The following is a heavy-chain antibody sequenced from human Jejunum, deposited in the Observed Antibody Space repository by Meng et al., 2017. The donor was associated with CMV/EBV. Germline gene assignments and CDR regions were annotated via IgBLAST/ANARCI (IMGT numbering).Heavy chain of an antibody. J-gene: IGHJ5*01. D-gene: IGHD5-18*01. CDR3: ARAGRDTAYREFDF. V-gene: IGHV1-2*02. CDR1: GFTCSVYY. Sequence: QLVHSGGGAKKPGSSGPVPCKASGFTCSVYYMHWVRQVRGQGLEWMGWVNANSGATRYAQKFQGRVAMTRDTSTSTVYLDVSGLKSDDTATYYCARAGRDTAYREFDFWGQGTLVTVSS. CDR2: VNANSGAT.